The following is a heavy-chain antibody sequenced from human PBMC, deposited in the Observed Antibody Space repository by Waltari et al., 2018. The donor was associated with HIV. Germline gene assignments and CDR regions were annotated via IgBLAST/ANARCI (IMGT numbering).Heavy chain of an antibody. D-gene: IGHD2-2*02. V-gene: IGHV1-24*01. CDR2: FEPEDGET. CDR3: ATKLPGYMASPFDY. J-gene: IGHJ4*02. Sequence: QVQLVQSGAEVKKPGASVKVSCKVSGYTLTELSMHWVRQAPGKGLEWMGGFEPEDGETSYAQKFQGRVTMTENTSTDTAYMGLSSLGSEDTAVYYCATKLPGYMASPFDYWGQGTLVTVSS. CDR1: GYTLTELS.